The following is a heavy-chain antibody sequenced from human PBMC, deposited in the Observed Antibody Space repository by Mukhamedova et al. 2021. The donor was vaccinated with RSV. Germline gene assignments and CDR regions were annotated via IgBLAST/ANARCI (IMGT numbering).Heavy chain of an antibody. D-gene: IGHD3-16*01. CDR2: INPGAGNT. V-gene: IGHV1-46*01. Sequence: EYMGIINPGAGNTRYAQKFQGRVTMTRDTSTSTVYMELSSLRSEDTAVYYCARELPNTFYFDFWGQGTLVTVSP. J-gene: IGHJ4*02. CDR3: ARELPNTFYFDF.